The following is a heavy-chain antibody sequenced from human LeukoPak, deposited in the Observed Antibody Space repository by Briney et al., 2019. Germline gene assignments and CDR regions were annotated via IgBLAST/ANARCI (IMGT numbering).Heavy chain of an antibody. V-gene: IGHV1-24*01. D-gene: IGHD3-22*01. CDR2: FDPEDGET. CDR1: GYTLTELS. CDR3: ATRLGSGYYTYYFDY. Sequence: ASVKVSCKASGYTLTELSMHWVRQAPGKGLEWMGGFDPEDGETIYAQKFQGRVTMTEDTSTDTAYMELSSLRSEDTAVYYCATRLGSGYYTYYFDYWGQGTLVTVSS. J-gene: IGHJ4*02.